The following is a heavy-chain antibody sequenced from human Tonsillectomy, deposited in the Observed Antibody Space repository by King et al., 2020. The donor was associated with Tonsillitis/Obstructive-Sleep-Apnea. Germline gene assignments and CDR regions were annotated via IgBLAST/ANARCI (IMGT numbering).Heavy chain of an antibody. CDR1: GGSISSSRYY. D-gene: IGHD6-19*01. V-gene: IGHV4-39*01. J-gene: IGHJ3*02. Sequence: QLQESGPGLVKPSETLSLTCTVSGGSISSSRYYWGWIRQPPGKGLEWIGSIYYSGSTYYNPSLKSRVTMSVDTSKDQFSLKLSSVTAADTAVYYCARPGIAVTGTWAFDTWGQGTMVTVSS. CDR3: ARPGIAVTGTWAFDT. CDR2: IYYSGST.